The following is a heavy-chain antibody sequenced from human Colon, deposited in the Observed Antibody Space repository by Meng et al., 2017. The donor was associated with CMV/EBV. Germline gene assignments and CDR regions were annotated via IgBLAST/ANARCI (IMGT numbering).Heavy chain of an antibody. CDR2: IYPGDSDT. V-gene: IGHV5-51*01. CDR1: GDSFTSYW. D-gene: IGHD3-22*01. CDR3: ARPRESSDYHSIFDL. J-gene: IGHJ4*02. Sequence: KVSCKASGDSFTSYWIGWVRQMPGKGLEWMGIIYPGDSDTRYSPSFQGQVTISVDKSSSTAYMHWSSLKAADTAVYYCARPRESSDYHSIFDLWGQGTLVTVSS.